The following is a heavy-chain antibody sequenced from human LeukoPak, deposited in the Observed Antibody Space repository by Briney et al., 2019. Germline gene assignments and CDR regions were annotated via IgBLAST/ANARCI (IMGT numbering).Heavy chain of an antibody. CDR2: IRYDGSNK. CDR3: YYDSSGYYHFDY. Sequence: GGSLRLSCAASGFTFSSYGMHWVRQAPGKGLEWVAFIRYDGSNKYYADSVKGRFTISRDNSKNTLYLRMNSLRAEDTAVYYCYYDSSGYYHFDYWGQGTLVTVSS. J-gene: IGHJ4*02. D-gene: IGHD3-22*01. CDR1: GFTFSSYG. V-gene: IGHV3-30*02.